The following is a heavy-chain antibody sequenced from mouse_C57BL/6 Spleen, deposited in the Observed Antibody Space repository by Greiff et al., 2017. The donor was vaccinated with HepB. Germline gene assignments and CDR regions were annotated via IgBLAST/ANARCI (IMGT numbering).Heavy chain of an antibody. CDR2: ISYDGSN. V-gene: IGHV3-6*01. Sequence: DVQLQESGPGLVKPSQSLSLTCSVTGYSITSGYYWNWIRQFPGNKLEWMGYISYDGSNNYNPSLKNRISITRDTSKNQFFLKLNSVTTEDTATYYCARDRPTVADFDVWGTGTTVTVSS. CDR3: ARDRPTVADFDV. J-gene: IGHJ1*03. D-gene: IGHD1-1*01. CDR1: GYSITSGYY.